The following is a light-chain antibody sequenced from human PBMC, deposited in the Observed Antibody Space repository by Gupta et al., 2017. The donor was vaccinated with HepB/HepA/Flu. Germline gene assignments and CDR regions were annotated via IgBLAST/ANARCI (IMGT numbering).Light chain of an antibody. J-gene: IGLJ3*02. CDR1: SGSVSTTYY. CDR2: NTN. CDR3: VLYMGSDSWV. V-gene: IGLV8-61*01. Sequence: QTVVTQEPSFSVAPGGTVTLTCGLSSGSVSTTYYPSWYQQTPGQAPRTLLYNTNTRSFGVPDRFSGSILGNRAALTITGAQADDESDYYCVLYMGSDSWVFGGGTKLTVL.